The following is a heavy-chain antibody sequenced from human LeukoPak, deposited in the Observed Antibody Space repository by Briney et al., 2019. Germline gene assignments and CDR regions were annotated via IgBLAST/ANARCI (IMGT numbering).Heavy chain of an antibody. CDR2: IIPIFGTA. V-gene: IGHV1-69*13. D-gene: IGHD6-13*01. CDR1: GGTFSSYA. Sequence: GASVKVSCTASGGTFSSYAISWVRQAPGQGLEWMGGIIPIFGTANYAQKFQGRVTITADESTSTAYMELSSLRSEDTAVYYCARDMRSSSWQAYYYYYYGMDVWGQGTTVTVSS. CDR3: ARDMRSSSWQAYYYYYYGMDV. J-gene: IGHJ6*02.